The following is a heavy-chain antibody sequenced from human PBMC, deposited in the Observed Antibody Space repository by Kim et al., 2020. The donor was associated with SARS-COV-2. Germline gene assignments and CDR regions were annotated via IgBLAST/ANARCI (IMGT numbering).Heavy chain of an antibody. Sequence: SETLSLTCTVSGGSISSYYWSWIRQPAGKGLEWIGRIYTSGSTNYNPSLKSRVTMSVDTSKNQFSLKLSSVTAADTAVYYCAREFPAAGILGYYYYYGMDVWGQGTTVTVSS. CDR3: AREFPAAGILGYYYYYGMDV. J-gene: IGHJ6*02. CDR1: GGSISSYY. CDR2: IYTSGST. D-gene: IGHD6-13*01. V-gene: IGHV4-4*07.